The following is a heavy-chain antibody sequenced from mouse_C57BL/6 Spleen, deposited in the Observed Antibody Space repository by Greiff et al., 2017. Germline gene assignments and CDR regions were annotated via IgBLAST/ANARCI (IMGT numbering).Heavy chain of an antibody. J-gene: IGHJ2*01. CDR3: ARERSGFDY. CDR2: INNDGSRP. V-gene: IGHV5-16*01. Sequence: EVQVVESDGGLVQPGSSMKLSCTASGFTFSDYYMAWVRQVPEKGLEWVGNINNDGSRPNYLDSLKNRFIISRDNAKNIRDLQMSSRESEDTATYDNARERSGFDYWGQGTTLTVSS. CDR1: GFTFSDYY.